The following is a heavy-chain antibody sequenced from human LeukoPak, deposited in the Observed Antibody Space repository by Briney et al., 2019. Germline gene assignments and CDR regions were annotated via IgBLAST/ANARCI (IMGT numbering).Heavy chain of an antibody. CDR3: ARGLGSGILGSYYMDV. CDR1: GYTLTELS. J-gene: IGHJ6*03. CDR2: FDPEDGET. D-gene: IGHD1-26*01. V-gene: IGHV1-24*01. Sequence: ASVKVSCKVSGYTLTELSMHWVRQAPGKGLEWMGGFDPEDGETIYAQKFQGRVTMTEDTSTDTAYMELSSLRSDDTAVYYCARGLGSGILGSYYMDVWGKGTTVTVSS.